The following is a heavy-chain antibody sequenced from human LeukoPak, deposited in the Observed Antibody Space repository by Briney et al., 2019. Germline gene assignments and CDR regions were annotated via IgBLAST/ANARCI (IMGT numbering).Heavy chain of an antibody. CDR1: GYTFTDYY. J-gene: IGHJ4*02. D-gene: IGHD4-17*01. CDR3: ARKTTALDY. CDR2: ISPDNGVT. V-gene: IGHV1-2*06. Sequence: ASVKVSCKTSGYTFTDYYLYWVRQAPGQGPEWMGRISPDNGVTKIAQKFQGRVTMTRDTSINTIYMELGRVTGDDTAVYYCARKTTALDYWGQGTQISV.